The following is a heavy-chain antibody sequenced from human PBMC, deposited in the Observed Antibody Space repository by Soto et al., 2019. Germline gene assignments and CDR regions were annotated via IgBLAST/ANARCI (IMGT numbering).Heavy chain of an antibody. D-gene: IGHD1-26*01. J-gene: IGHJ4*02. CDR2: FDPEDGET. CDR1: GYTLTELS. V-gene: IGHV1-24*01. CDR3: ATQPIVGATTVDY. Sequence: ASVKVSCKVSGYTLTELSIDWVRQAPGKGLEWMGGFDPEDGETIYAQKFQGRVTMTEDTSTDTAYMELSSLRSEDTAVYYCATQPIVGATTVDYWGQGTLVTVSS.